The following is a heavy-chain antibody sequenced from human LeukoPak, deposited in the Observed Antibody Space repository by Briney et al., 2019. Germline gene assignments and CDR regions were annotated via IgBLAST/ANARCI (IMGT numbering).Heavy chain of an antibody. V-gene: IGHV3-30*18. J-gene: IGHJ4*02. Sequence: GGSLRLSCAASGFTFSSYGMHWVRQAPGKGLEWVAVISYDGSNKYYADSVKGRFTISRDNSKNTLYLQMNSLRAEDTAVYYCAKGPGIAVAGTPFDYWGQGTLVTVSS. CDR2: ISYDGSNK. D-gene: IGHD6-19*01. CDR3: AKGPGIAVAGTPFDY. CDR1: GFTFSSYG.